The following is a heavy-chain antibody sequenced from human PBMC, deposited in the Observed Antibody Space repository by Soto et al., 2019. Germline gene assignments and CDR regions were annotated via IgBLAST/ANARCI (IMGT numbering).Heavy chain of an antibody. J-gene: IGHJ4*02. CDR2: IYHSGST. CDR1: GGSISSSNW. Sequence: KPSETLSLTCAVSGGSISSSNWWSWVRQPPGKGLEWIGEIYHSGSTNYNPSLKSRVTIPVDKSKNQFSLKLSSVTAADTAVYYCARGLRFPRGFLDYWGQGTLVTVSS. CDR3: ARGLRFPRGFLDY. D-gene: IGHD5-12*01. V-gene: IGHV4-4*02.